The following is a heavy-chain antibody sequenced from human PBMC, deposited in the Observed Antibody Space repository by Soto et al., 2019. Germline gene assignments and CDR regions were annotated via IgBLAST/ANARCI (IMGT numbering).Heavy chain of an antibody. CDR3: VRDSGNGWKDY. CDR1: GGSISSTNW. J-gene: IGHJ4*02. D-gene: IGHD6-19*01. Sequence: ETLPLTCTVSGGSISSTNWWKWVRQPPGKGLEWIGEIDHSGSTNYNPSLKSRVTMSVDKPKNQFSLKLSSVTAADTAVYYCVRDSGNGWKDYWGQGTLVTVSS. V-gene: IGHV4-4*02. CDR2: IDHSGST.